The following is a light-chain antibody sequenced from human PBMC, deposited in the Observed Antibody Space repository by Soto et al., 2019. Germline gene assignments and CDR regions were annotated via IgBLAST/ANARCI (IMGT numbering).Light chain of an antibody. CDR1: SSDVGGYKY. CDR3: SSYAGINNLGV. V-gene: IGLV2-8*01. J-gene: IGLJ1*01. Sequence: QSVLTQPPSASGSPGQSVTICCTGTSSDVGGYKYVSWYQQHPGKAPKLMIFEVNKRPSGVPDRFSGSKSGNTASLTVSGLQAEDEADYYCSSYAGINNLGVFGTGTKLTVL. CDR2: EVN.